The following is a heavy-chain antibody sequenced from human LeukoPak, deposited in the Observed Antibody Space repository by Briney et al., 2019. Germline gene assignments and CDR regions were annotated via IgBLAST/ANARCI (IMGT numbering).Heavy chain of an antibody. Sequence: GGSLRLSCVVSGINFADYAMHWVRQPPGKGLGWVSLISADGGSTFSADSVKGRFSISRDNSKNSLYLQMNSLRSEDTAMYYCAKESGKFDYWGQGTLVAVSS. CDR2: ISADGGST. CDR3: AKESGKFDY. J-gene: IGHJ4*02. V-gene: IGHV3-43*02. CDR1: GINFADYA.